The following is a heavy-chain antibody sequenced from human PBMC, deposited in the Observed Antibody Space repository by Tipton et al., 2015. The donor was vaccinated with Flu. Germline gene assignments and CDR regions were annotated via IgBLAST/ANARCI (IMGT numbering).Heavy chain of an antibody. CDR2: IYPTSSHV. J-gene: IGHJ4*02. CDR1: GFSFSAYT. D-gene: IGHD7-27*01. CDR3: AKDPNWAGDY. V-gene: IGHV3-21*01. Sequence: SLRLSCSASGFSFSAYTMIWVRLAPGKGLEFVSSIYPTSSHVSYADSLKGRFTISRDNAKNSLYLQMNSLRADDTAVYYCAKDPNWAGDYWGRGTLVTVSS.